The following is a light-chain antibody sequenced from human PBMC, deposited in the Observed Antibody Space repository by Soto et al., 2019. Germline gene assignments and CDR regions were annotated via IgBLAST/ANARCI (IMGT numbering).Light chain of an antibody. Sequence: DIQMTQPPSTLPASVGDRVTITCRASQSISSWLAWYQQKPGKAPKLLIYDASSLESGVPSRFSGSGSGTEFTLTISSLQPDDFATYYCQQYNSYSVTFGQGTKVDIK. CDR1: QSISSW. V-gene: IGKV1-5*01. CDR3: QQYNSYSVT. J-gene: IGKJ1*01. CDR2: DAS.